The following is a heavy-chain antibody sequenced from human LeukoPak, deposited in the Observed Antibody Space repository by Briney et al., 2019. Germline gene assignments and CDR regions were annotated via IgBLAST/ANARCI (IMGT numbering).Heavy chain of an antibody. V-gene: IGHV4-61*01. CDR3: ARAFTYYYDSSGYPGRGHAFAI. CDR1: GGSISSSNCH. Sequence: SETLSLTCTVSGGSISSSNCHWSWIRQPPGKGLEWIGYIYYSGSTNYNPSLKSRVTISVDTSKNQFSLKLSSVTAADTAVYYCARAFTYYYDSSGYPGRGHAFAIWGQGTMVTLSS. D-gene: IGHD3-22*01. J-gene: IGHJ3*02. CDR2: IYYSGST.